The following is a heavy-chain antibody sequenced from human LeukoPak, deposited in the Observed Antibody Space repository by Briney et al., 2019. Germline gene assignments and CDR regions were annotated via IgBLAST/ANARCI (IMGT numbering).Heavy chain of an antibody. Sequence: PGGSLRLSCAASGFTFSSYAMHWVRQAPGKGLEWVAVISYDGSNKYYADSVKGRFTISRDNSKNTLYLQMSSLRAEDTAVYYCASIAVAGTPNFDYWGQGTLVTVSS. CDR3: ASIAVAGTPNFDY. D-gene: IGHD6-19*01. V-gene: IGHV3-30*14. CDR1: GFTFSSYA. CDR2: ISYDGSNK. J-gene: IGHJ4*02.